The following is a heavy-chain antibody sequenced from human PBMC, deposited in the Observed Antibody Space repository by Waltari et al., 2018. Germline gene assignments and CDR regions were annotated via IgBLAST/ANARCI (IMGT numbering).Heavy chain of an antibody. V-gene: IGHV5-51*03. CDR3: ARRQTNRGYCSGGSCYDAFDI. CDR1: GYSFPSYW. Sequence: EVQLVQSGAEVKKPGESLKISCKGSGYSFPSYWIGWWRQMPGKGLEWMGIIYPGDSDTRYSPSFQGQVTISADKSISTAYLQWSSLKASDTAMYYCARRQTNRGYCSGGSCYDAFDIWAKGQWSPSLQ. D-gene: IGHD2-15*01. J-gene: IGHJ3*02. CDR2: IYPGDSDT.